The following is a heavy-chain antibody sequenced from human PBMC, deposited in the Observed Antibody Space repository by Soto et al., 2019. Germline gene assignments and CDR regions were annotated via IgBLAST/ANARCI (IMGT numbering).Heavy chain of an antibody. CDR3: ASVGATTGY. CDR2: VNSDGIIT. V-gene: IGHV3-74*01. D-gene: IGHD1-26*01. CDR1: GFTFSSYL. J-gene: IGHJ4*02. Sequence: GGSLRLSCAASGFTFSSYLMHWVRQAPGKGLVWVSRVNSDGIITNYADAVKGRFTISRDNAKNTLYLQMDGLRAEDTAVYYCASVGATTGYWGQGPMLTV.